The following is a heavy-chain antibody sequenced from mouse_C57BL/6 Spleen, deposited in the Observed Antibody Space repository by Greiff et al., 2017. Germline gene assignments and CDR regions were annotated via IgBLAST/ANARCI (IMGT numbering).Heavy chain of an antibody. CDR1: GFTFSSYG. D-gene: IGHD2-4*01. Sequence: EVKLVESGGDLVKPGGSLKPSCAASGFTFSSYGMSWVRQTPDKRLEWVATISSGGSYTYYPDSVKGRFTISRDNAKNTLYLQMSSLKSEDTAMYYCARKYYDYDWYFDVWGTGTTVTVSS. CDR3: ARKYYDYDWYFDV. V-gene: IGHV5-6*01. J-gene: IGHJ1*03. CDR2: ISSGGSYT.